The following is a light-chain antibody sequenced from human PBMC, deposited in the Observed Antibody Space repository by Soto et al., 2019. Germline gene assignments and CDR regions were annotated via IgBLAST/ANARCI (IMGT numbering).Light chain of an antibody. CDR2: WAS. J-gene: IGKJ4*01. CDR1: QSVLYSSNNKNY. CDR3: QLHLTTPLT. V-gene: IGKV4-1*01. Sequence: DTVMTQSPDSLAVSLGERATINCKSSQSVLYSSNNKNYLAWYQQKPGQPPKLLIYWASTRESGVPDRFSGSGSGTDFTLTISSLQAEDVAVYYCQLHLTTPLTFGGGTKVELK.